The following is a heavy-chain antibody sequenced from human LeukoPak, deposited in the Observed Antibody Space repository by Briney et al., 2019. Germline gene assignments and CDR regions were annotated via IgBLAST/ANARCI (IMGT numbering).Heavy chain of an antibody. V-gene: IGHV1-3*01. CDR1: GYTFTNYA. J-gene: IGHJ4*02. Sequence: ASVKVSCKASGYTFTNYAMHWVRQAPGQRLEWMGWINAGNGNTKYSQNFQGRVTINRDTSASTAYMELSSLRSEDTAVYYCARKLGYCSGGSCYLCDYWGQGTLVTVSS. D-gene: IGHD2-15*01. CDR2: INAGNGNT. CDR3: ARKLGYCSGGSCYLCDY.